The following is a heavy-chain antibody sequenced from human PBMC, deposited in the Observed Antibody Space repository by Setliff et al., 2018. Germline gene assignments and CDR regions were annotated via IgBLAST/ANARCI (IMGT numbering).Heavy chain of an antibody. J-gene: IGHJ4*02. V-gene: IGHV4-39*07. Sequence: SETLSLTCTVSGGSISSSHYYWDWIRQPPGKGLEWIGEIIHSGSTNYNPSLKSRVTISMDTSKNQFSLKVSSVTAADTAVYYCARSFSRREKFLLDYWGQGSLVTVSS. CDR1: GGSISSSHYY. CDR2: IIHSGST. CDR3: ARSFSRREKFLLDY.